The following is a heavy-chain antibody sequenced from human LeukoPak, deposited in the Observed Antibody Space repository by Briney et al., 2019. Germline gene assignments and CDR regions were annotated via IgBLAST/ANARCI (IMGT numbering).Heavy chain of an antibody. V-gene: IGHV4-61*02. CDR1: GGSISSGSYY. D-gene: IGHD2-21*01. Sequence: SETLSLTCTVSGGSISSGSYYWSWIRQPAGKGLEWIGRIYTSGSTNYNPSLKSRVTISVDTSKNQFSLKLSSVTAADTAVYYCARDSDCGGDCWVDYWGQGTLVTVSS. J-gene: IGHJ4*02. CDR2: IYTSGST. CDR3: ARDSDCGGDCWVDY.